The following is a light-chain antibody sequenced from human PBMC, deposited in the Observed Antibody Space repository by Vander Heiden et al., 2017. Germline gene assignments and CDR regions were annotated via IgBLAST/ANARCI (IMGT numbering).Light chain of an antibody. CDR1: QDISNY. Sequence: DIQMTQSPSSLSASVGDRVTITCQASQDISNYLNWYQQKPGKAPKLLIYDASNLETGVPSRFSGSGSGTDFTFTISSLHPEDIATYYCQQDDNLPYTFGPGTKMEIK. V-gene: IGKV1-33*01. J-gene: IGKJ2*01. CDR3: QQDDNLPYT. CDR2: DAS.